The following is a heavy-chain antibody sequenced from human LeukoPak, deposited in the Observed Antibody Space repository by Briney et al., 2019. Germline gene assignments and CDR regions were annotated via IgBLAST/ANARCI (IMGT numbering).Heavy chain of an antibody. V-gene: IGHV4-39*01. Sequence: SETLSLTCTVSGASVATTAYYWGWVRQAPGKGLEWVGSIYFGGRTYYNPSLKGRVTVSLDTSRNQISLKLISVSVADTAKYFCERQSGTYYVDFDYWSQGTLVSVSS. J-gene: IGHJ4*02. CDR2: IYFGGRT. D-gene: IGHD1-26*01. CDR3: ERQSGTYYVDFDY. CDR1: GASVATTAYY.